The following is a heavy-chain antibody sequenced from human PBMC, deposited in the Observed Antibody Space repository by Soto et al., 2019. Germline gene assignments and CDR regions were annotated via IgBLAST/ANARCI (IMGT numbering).Heavy chain of an antibody. Sequence: QVQLQQWGAGLLKPSETLSLTCAVNGGSFSGYYWSWIRQPPGKGLEWIGEINHSGNTKYNPSLDSRVTISVDPSRTQSSLKLSSVTAADTAVYSCVRGFRFWYVDRWGRGTLVTVSS. CDR1: GGSFSGYY. V-gene: IGHV4-34*01. CDR3: VRGFRFWYVDR. CDR2: INHSGNT. J-gene: IGHJ2*01.